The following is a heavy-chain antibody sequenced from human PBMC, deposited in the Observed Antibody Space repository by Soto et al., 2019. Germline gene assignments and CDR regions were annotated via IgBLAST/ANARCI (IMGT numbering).Heavy chain of an antibody. V-gene: IGHV3-48*01. D-gene: IGHD3-3*01. CDR1: GFTFSSYS. CDR2: ISSSSSTI. J-gene: IGHJ6*03. Sequence: GGSLRLSCAASGFTFSSYSMNWVRQAPGKGLEWVSYISSSSSTIYYADSVKGRFTISRDNAKNSLYLQMNSLRAEDTAVYYCARVGPPSIFGENYYMDVWGKGTTVTVSS. CDR3: ARVGPPSIFGENYYMDV.